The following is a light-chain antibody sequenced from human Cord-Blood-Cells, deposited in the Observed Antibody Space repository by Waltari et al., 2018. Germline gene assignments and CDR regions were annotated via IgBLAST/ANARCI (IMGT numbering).Light chain of an antibody. V-gene: IGKV1-27*01. CDR1: QGISNY. CDR2: AAS. CDR3: QKYNSALT. J-gene: IGKJ3*01. Sequence: DIQMTQSPSSLSASVGDRVTITCRASQGISNYLAWYQQKPGKVPKLLIYAASTLQSGVPSRFSGSGSGTDFTLTISSLQPEDVATYYCQKYNSALTFGPGTKEDIK.